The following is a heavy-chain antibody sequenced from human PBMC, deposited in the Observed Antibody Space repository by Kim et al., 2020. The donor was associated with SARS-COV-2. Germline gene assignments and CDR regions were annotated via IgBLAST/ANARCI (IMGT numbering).Heavy chain of an antibody. Sequence: GGSLRLSCAASGFTFSSYEMNWVRQAPGKGLEWVSYISSSGSTIYYADSVKGRFTISRDNAKNSLYLQMNSLRAEDTAVYYCARDYCSGGSCYFSGLAYPTTFDYWGQGTLVTVSS. CDR2: ISSSGSTI. J-gene: IGHJ4*02. CDR3: ARDYCSGGSCYFSGLAYPTTFDY. D-gene: IGHD2-15*01. CDR1: GFTFSSYE. V-gene: IGHV3-48*03.